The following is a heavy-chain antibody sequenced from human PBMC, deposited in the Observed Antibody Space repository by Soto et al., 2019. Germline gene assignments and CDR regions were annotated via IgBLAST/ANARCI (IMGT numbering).Heavy chain of an antibody. D-gene: IGHD3-10*01. CDR2: IIPIFGTA. V-gene: IGHV1-69*06. J-gene: IGHJ4*02. CDR1: GGTFSSYA. CDR3: ARASGSDRQAEFCYFDH. Sequence: QVQLVQSGAEVKKPGSSVKVSCKASGGTFSSYAISWVRQAPGQGLEWMGGIIPIFGTANYAQKIQGRVAITADKYTGTDYMELISLRSEDTAVYYCARASGSDRQAEFCYFDHWGQGNLVTVSS.